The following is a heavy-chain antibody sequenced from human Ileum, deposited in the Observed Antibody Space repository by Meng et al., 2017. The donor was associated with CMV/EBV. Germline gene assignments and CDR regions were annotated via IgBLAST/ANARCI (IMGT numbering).Heavy chain of an antibody. CDR2: INSDGSEK. CDR3: ARDRGWTSHMDV. J-gene: IGHJ6*02. D-gene: IGHD3/OR15-3a*01. V-gene: IGHV3-74*01. CDR1: GFTFSSYW. Sequence: GGSLRLSCAASGFTFSSYWMHWVRQAPGKGLVWVSRINSDGSEKYYVDSVKGRFTISRDNAKNSLYVQMNSLRAEDTAVYYCARDRGWTSHMDVWGQGTTVTVSS.